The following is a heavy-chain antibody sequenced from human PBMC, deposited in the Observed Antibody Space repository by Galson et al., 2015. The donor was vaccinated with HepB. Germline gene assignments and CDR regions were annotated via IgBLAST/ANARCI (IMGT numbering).Heavy chain of an antibody. CDR2: IGTAGDT. CDR3: ASSLPGNYGPGSGAFHI. Sequence: SLRLSCAASGFTFSSYDMHWVRQGTGKGLEWVSTIGTAGDTYFPGSVRGRFTISRENAKNSLYLQMNSLRAGDTAVYYCASSLPGNYGPGSGAFHIWGQGTMVTVSS. V-gene: IGHV3-13*01. CDR1: GFTFSSYD. J-gene: IGHJ3*02. D-gene: IGHD3-10*01.